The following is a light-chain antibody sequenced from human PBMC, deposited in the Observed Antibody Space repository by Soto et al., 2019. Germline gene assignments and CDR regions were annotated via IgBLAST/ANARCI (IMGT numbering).Light chain of an antibody. Sequence: AIRMTQSPSPLSASTGDRVTITCRASQGISSYLAWYQQKPGKAPKLLLYAASTLQSGVPSRFSGSGSVTDFTLTISCLQSEDFATYYCQQYYSYPSRFGQGTKVEIK. J-gene: IGKJ1*01. V-gene: IGKV1-8*01. CDR2: AAS. CDR3: QQYYSYPSR. CDR1: QGISSY.